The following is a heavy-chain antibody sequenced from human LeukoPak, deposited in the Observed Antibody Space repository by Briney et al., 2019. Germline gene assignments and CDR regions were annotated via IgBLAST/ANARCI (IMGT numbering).Heavy chain of an antibody. Sequence: SETLSLTCTVSGGSISSGDYYWSWIRQPPGKGLEWIGYIYYSGSTYYNPSLKSRVTISVDTSKNQFSLKLSSATAADTAVYYCARGAAAVGWFDPWGQGTLVTVSS. V-gene: IGHV4-30-4*01. CDR1: GGSISSGDYY. D-gene: IGHD6-13*01. CDR3: ARGAAAVGWFDP. CDR2: IYYSGST. J-gene: IGHJ5*02.